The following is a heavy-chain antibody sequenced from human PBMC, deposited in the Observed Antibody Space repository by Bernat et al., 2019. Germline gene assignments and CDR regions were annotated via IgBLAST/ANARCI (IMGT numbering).Heavy chain of an antibody. D-gene: IGHD3-3*01. CDR2: IKQDGSEK. CDR3: AREGGQGYYDFWSGYLDWFDP. CDR1: GFTFSSYW. V-gene: IGHV3-7*01. J-gene: IGHJ5*02. Sequence: EVQLVESGGGLVQPGGSLRLSCAASGFTFSSYWMSWVRQAPGKGLEWVVNIKQDGSEKYYVDSVKGRFTISRDNAKNSLYLQMNSLRAEDTAVYYCAREGGQGYYDFWSGYLDWFDPWGQGTLVTVSS.